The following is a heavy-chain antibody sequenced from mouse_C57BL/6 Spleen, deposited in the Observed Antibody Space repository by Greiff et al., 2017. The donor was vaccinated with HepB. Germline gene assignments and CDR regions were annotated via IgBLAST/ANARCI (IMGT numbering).Heavy chain of an antibody. CDR1: GFTFSDYG. D-gene: IGHD2-1*01. CDR3: ARATMAYYYAMDY. J-gene: IGHJ4*01. V-gene: IGHV5-17*01. CDR2: ISSGSSTI. Sequence: EVQVVESGGGLVKPGGSLKLSCAASGFTFSDYGMHWVRQAPEKGLEWVAYISSGSSTIYYADTVKGRFTISRDNAKNTLFLQMTSLRSEDTAMYYCARATMAYYYAMDYWGQGTSVTVSS.